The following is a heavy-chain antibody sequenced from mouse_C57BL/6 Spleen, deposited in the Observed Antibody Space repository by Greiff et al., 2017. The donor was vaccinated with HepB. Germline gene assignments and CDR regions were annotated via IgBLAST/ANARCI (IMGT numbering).Heavy chain of an antibody. CDR3: ARCGGWFDAMDY. J-gene: IGHJ4*01. CDR1: GYTFTDYY. D-gene: IGHD2-3*01. CDR2: IYPGSGNT. V-gene: IGHV1-76*01. Sequence: VQLQQSGAELVRPGASVKLSCKASGYTFTDYYINWVKQRPGQGLEWIARIYPGSGNTYYNEKFKGKATLTAEKSSSTAYMQLSSLTSEDSAVYFCARCGGWFDAMDYWGQGTSVTVSS.